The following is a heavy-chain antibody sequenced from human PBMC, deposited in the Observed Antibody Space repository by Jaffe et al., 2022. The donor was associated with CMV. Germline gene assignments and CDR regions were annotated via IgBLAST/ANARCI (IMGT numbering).Heavy chain of an antibody. CDR3: AKTPAYCGGDCYFDAFDI. D-gene: IGHD2-21*02. CDR1: GFTFSSYA. V-gene: IGHV3-23*04. CDR2: ISGSGGST. J-gene: IGHJ3*02. Sequence: EVQLVESGGGLVQPGGSLRLSCAASGFTFSSYAMSWVRQAPGKGLEWVSAISGSGGSTYYADSVKGRFTISRDNSKNTLYLQMNSLRAEDTAVYYCAKTPAYCGGDCYFDAFDIWGQGTMVTVSS.